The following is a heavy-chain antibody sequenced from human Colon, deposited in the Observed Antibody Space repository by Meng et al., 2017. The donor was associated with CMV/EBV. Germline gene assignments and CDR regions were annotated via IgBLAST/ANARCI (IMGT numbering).Heavy chain of an antibody. CDR3: ARQIVMVRGVNYFDY. J-gene: IGHJ4*02. V-gene: IGHV1-69*05. D-gene: IGHD3-10*01. Sequence: SVKVSCKASGGTFSSYAISWVRQAPGQGLEWMGGITPIFRTANYAQKFQGRVTINTDESASTVFMELSSLTSEDTAIYYCARQIVMVRGVNYFDYWGQGTQVTVSS. CDR1: GGTFSSYA. CDR2: ITPIFRTA.